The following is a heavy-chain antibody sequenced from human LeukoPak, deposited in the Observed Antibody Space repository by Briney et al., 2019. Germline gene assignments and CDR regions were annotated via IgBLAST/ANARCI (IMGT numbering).Heavy chain of an antibody. CDR1: GYTFTGYY. V-gene: IGHV1-2*02. CDR3: ARMSGPYYGSYYFDY. D-gene: IGHD1-26*01. CDR2: INPNSGGT. J-gene: IGHJ4*02. Sequence: ASVKVSCKASGYTFTGYYMHWVRQAPGQGLEWMGWINPNSGGTNYAQKFQGRVTMTRDTSISTAYMELSRLRSDDTAVYYCARMSGPYYGSYYFDYWGQGTLVTVSS.